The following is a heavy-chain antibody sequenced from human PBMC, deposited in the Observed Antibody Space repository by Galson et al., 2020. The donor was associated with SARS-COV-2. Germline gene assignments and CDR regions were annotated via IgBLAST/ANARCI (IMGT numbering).Heavy chain of an antibody. CDR1: GFTFSAYP. CDR2: ISYDGSNK. D-gene: IGHD6-19*01. Sequence: LRLSCAASGFTFSAYPMHWVRQAPGKGLEWVAIISYDGSNKYYADSVKGRFTISRDNSKNTLYLQMNNLRPEDTAVYYCARDGGGWFPYYYYYGMDVWGQGTTVTVSS. J-gene: IGHJ6*02. CDR3: ARDGGGWFPYYYYYGMDV. V-gene: IGHV3-30-3*01.